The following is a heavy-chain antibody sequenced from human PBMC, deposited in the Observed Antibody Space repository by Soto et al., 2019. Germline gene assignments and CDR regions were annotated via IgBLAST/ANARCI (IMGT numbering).Heavy chain of an antibody. V-gene: IGHV3-53*01. Sequence: EVQLVESGGGLIQPGGSLRLSCAASGFTVSSVYMTWVRQAPGKGLEWVSGIYSDGGTYYADSVKGRFTISRDNSKNTVSLQMNSLRAGETAVYYCAKEAASQVLDAWGQGTLVTVSS. CDR1: GFTVSSVY. CDR2: IYSDGGT. CDR3: AKEAASQVLDA. D-gene: IGHD6-13*01. J-gene: IGHJ4*02.